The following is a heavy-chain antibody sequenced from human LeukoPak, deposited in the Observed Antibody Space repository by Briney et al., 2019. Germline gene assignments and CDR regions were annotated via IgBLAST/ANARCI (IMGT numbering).Heavy chain of an antibody. CDR3: ARSPADYGDYVPDDY. CDR1: GCTFSSYS. Sequence: PGGSLRLSCAASGCTFSSYSMNWLRQPPGKGLEWISSISSSGSYIYYADSVTGRFTISRDNAKNALYLQMNSLRAEDTAVYHCARSPADYGDYVPDDYWGQGTLVTVSS. D-gene: IGHD4-17*01. CDR2: ISSSGSYI. J-gene: IGHJ4*02. V-gene: IGHV3-21*01.